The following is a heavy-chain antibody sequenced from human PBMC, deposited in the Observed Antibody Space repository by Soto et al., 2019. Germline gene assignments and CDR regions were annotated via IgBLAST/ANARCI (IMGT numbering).Heavy chain of an antibody. CDR3: ARDGDPQSAFWSGPLGGGRFDP. V-gene: IGHV1-69*12. D-gene: IGHD3-3*01. Sequence: QVQLVQSGAEVKKPGSSVNVSCKTSGGTFGNSAVTWVRQAPGQGLEWLGGIVPMFGTANYAQKFQGRVTITADESTREAYMELNSLKTDDTAVYYCARDGDPQSAFWSGPLGGGRFDPWGQGTLVTVSS. J-gene: IGHJ5*02. CDR2: IVPMFGTA. CDR1: GGTFGNSA.